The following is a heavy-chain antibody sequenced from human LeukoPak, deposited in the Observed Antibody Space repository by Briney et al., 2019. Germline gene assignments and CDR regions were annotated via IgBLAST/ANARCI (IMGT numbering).Heavy chain of an antibody. D-gene: IGHD6-19*01. J-gene: IGHJ4*02. CDR3: SGGWYAN. V-gene: IGHV3-48*01. CDR1: GFTFSSYS. Sequence: TGGSLRLSCAASGFTFSSYSMNWVRQAPGKGLEWVSYISSSSTIYYADSMKGRFTISRDNAKNSLYLQMNSLRAEDTAVYYCSGGWYANWGQGTLVTVSS. CDR2: ISSSSTI.